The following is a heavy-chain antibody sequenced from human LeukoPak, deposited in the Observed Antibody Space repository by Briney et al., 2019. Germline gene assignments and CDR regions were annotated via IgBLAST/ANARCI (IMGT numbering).Heavy chain of an antibody. CDR1: GFIFSSYE. J-gene: IGHJ5*02. CDR2: ISSGGTTT. V-gene: IGHV3-48*03. CDR3: ARGGFYYGVNNSPRWYDP. D-gene: IGHD3-10*01. Sequence: GGSLRLSCAASGFIFSSYEMNWVRQAPGRGLQWVSYISSGGTTTYYADSVKGRFTISRDNAKNSMYLQMNSLRVEDTAVYYCARGGFYYGVNNSPRWYDPWGQGTLVIVSS.